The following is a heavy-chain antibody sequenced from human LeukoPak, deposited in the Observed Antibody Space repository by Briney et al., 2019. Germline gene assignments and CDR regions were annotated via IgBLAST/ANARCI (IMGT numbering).Heavy chain of an antibody. D-gene: IGHD3-22*01. Sequence: GGSLRLSCAASGFIFSSYNMNWVRQAPGKGLEWVSSISSSSTYIYYADSVKGRFTISRDNAKNSLYLQMNSLRAEDTALYYCAKDLDSSGYYGGIDYWGQGTLVTVSS. J-gene: IGHJ4*02. V-gene: IGHV3-21*04. CDR3: AKDLDSSGYYGGIDY. CDR2: ISSSSTYI. CDR1: GFIFSSYN.